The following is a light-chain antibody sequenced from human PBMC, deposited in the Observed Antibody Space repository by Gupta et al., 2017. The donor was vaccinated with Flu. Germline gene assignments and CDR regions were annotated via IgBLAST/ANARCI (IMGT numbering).Light chain of an antibody. CDR1: LSVTSNS. J-gene: IGKJ4*02. CDR3: QQYGRSLRT. CDR2: ASS. V-gene: IGKV3-20*01. Sequence: GTLSLSPGERATLSCRASLSVTSNSLAWYQQTPGRPPRLLIYASSSRATGVPDRFSGSGSGTDFTLTISRLEPEDFAVFYCQQYGRSLRTFGEGTKVEIK.